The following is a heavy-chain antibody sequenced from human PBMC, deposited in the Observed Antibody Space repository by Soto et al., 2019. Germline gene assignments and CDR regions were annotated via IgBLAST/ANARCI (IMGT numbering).Heavy chain of an antibody. D-gene: IGHD2-21*02. CDR3: AKTRHPCGGDCYGYYFDY. CDR2: ISSVSTSI. V-gene: IGHV3-48*01. CDR1: GFTFSIHR. Sequence: GGSLRLSCTSSGFTFSIHRMNWVRQAPGKGLEWVSYISSVSTSINYADSVKGRFTISRDNAKNSLYLQLNNLRAEDTAVYYCAKTRHPCGGDCYGYYFDYWGQGT. J-gene: IGHJ4*02.